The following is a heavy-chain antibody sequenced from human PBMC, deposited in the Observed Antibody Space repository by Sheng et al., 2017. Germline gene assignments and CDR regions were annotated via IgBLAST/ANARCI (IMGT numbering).Heavy chain of an antibody. V-gene: IGHV3-23*04. CDR1: GFTFSTYA. Sequence: EVQLVESGGGLVQPGGSLRLSCAASGFTFSTYALNWVRQAPGKGLEWASSISGSGGTTYYADSVKGRFTISRDNSRNTLYLQMNSLRAEDTAIYFCAKLEGGTYHHDAFDIWGQGTLVTVSS. D-gene: IGHD1-26*01. CDR3: AKLEGGTYHHDAFDI. CDR2: ISGSGGTT. J-gene: IGHJ3*02.